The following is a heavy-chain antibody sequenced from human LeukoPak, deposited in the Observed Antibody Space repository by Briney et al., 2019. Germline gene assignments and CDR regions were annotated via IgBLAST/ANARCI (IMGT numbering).Heavy chain of an antibody. CDR2: INPNSGGT. J-gene: IGHJ3*02. V-gene: IGHV1-2*06. D-gene: IGHD2-2*01. Sequence: ASVKVSCKASGYTFTGYYMHWVRQAPGQGLEWMGRINPNSGGTNYAQTFQGRVTMTRDTSISTAYLELSRLRSDDTAVYYCARDLTRIVVVPAADWGGDAFDIWGQGTMVTVSS. CDR1: GYTFTGYY. CDR3: ARDLTRIVVVPAADWGGDAFDI.